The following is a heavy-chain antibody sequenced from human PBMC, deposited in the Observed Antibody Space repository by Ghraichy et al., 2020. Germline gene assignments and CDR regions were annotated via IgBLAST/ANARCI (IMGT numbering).Heavy chain of an antibody. CDR1: GGSIISTSYY. D-gene: IGHD6-13*01. CDR2: FYYSGST. CDR3: ARHGIIAAGGIDY. Sequence: TLSLTCTVSGGSIISTSYYWGWIRQPPGKGLEWIGSFYYSGSTYYNPSLRSRVTISVDTSKNQFSLKLSSVTAADTAVYYCARHGIIAAGGIDYWGQGSLVTVSS. V-gene: IGHV4-39*01. J-gene: IGHJ4*02.